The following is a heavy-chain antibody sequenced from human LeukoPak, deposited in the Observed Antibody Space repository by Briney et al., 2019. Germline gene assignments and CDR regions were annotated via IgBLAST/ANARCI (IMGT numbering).Heavy chain of an antibody. CDR2: ITDRGSDT. CDR1: GFTFSNYS. D-gene: IGHD4-11*01. CDR3: AKGSRGDYDY. V-gene: IGHV3-23*01. J-gene: IGHJ4*02. Sequence: GGSLRLSCAASGFTFSNYSMSWVRQAPGKGLEWVSSITDRGSDTYYADSVKGQFTISRDNSKNTLYLQMNSLRVEDTAVYYCAKGSRGDYDYWGQGTLVTVSS.